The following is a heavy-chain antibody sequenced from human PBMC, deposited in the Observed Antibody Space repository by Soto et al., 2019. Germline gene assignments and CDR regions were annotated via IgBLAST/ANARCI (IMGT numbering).Heavy chain of an antibody. Sequence: EVQLLESGGGLVQPGGSLRLSCAASGFTFSSYAMSWVRQAPGKGLEWVSAISGSGGSTYYADSVKGRFTISRDNSKNTLYLQMNSLRAEDTAVYYCAKDRYYYCSGPQGNWFDPWGQGTLVTVSS. D-gene: IGHD3-10*01. CDR1: GFTFSSYA. V-gene: IGHV3-23*01. CDR3: AKDRYYYCSGPQGNWFDP. J-gene: IGHJ5*02. CDR2: ISGSGGST.